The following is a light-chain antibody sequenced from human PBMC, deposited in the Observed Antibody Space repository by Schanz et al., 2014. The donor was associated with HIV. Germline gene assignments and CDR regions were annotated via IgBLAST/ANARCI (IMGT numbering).Light chain of an antibody. CDR2: VNSDGSH. Sequence: QLVLTQSPSASAALGASVKLTCTLSSGHNSYAIAWHQQQPEKGPRFLMKVNSDGSHNKGDGIPDRFSGSSSGTERFLTISSLQSEDEADYYCQTWGTGIRVFGGGTKLTVL. J-gene: IGLJ3*02. CDR3: QTWGTGIRV. CDR1: SGHNSYA. V-gene: IGLV4-69*01.